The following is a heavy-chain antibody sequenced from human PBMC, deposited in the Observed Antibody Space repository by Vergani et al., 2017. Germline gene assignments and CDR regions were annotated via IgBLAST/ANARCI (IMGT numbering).Heavy chain of an antibody. D-gene: IGHD3-10*01. V-gene: IGHV3-73*01. CDR2: IRSKANSYPT. CDR3: TRLDGKSARLWFGENYFDY. Sequence: EVPLVESGGGLVQPGGSLKLSCAASGFTFSGSAMHWVRQASGTGLAGVGRIRSKANSYPTAYAASVKGRFTISRDDSKNPAYLQMNSLKTEDTTVYYCTRLDGKSARLWFGENYFDYWDQGTLVIVSS. J-gene: IGHJ4*02. CDR1: GFTFSGSA.